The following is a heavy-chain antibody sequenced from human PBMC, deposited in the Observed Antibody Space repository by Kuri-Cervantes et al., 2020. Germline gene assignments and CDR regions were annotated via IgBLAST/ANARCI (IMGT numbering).Heavy chain of an antibody. CDR2: IYYSGST. CDR1: GGSISSSSYY. CDR3: ARHRDEVVIDFDY. V-gene: IGHV4-39*01. J-gene: IGHJ4*02. D-gene: IGHD3-22*01. Sequence: LSCTVSGGSISSSSYYWGWIRQPPGKGLEWIGSIYYSGSTYYNPSLKSRVTISVDTSKNQFSLKLSSVTAADTAVYYCARHRDEVVIDFDYWGQGTLVTVSS.